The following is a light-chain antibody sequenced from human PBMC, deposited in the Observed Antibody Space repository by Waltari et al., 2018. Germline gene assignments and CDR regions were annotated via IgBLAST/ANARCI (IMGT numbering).Light chain of an antibody. Sequence: QSALTQPASVSGSPGQSITISCTGSSSDVGVYNYLSWYQQPPGKAPKLLIYEVSYRPSGVSYRFSGSKSGNTASLTISGLQAEDEADYYCSSYTTSSTRVVFGGGTTVTVL. J-gene: IGLJ2*01. V-gene: IGLV2-14*01. CDR2: EVS. CDR3: SSYTTSSTRVV. CDR1: SSDVGVYNY.